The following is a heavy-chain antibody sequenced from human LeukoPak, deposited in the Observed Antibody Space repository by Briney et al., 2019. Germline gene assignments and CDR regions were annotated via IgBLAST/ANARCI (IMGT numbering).Heavy chain of an antibody. D-gene: IGHD3-10*01. Sequence: PGGSLRLSCAASGLSVSANYMSWVRQAPGKGLEWVAVISYDGSKKYYADSVNGRFTISRDNSKNTLYLQMNSLRPEDTAMYYCAKDALTYGAGSYAPNWGQGTLVTVSS. V-gene: IGHV3-30*18. J-gene: IGHJ4*02. CDR2: ISYDGSKK. CDR3: AKDALTYGAGSYAPN. CDR1: GLSVSANY.